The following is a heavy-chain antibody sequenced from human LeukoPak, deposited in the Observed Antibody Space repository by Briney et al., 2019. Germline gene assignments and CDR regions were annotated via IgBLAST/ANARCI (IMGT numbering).Heavy chain of an antibody. CDR1: GFTFSDAW. D-gene: IGHD3-3*01. Sequence: GGSLRLSCAASGFTFSDAWMSWVRQAPGKGLEWVGRIKSKTDGGTTDYAAPVKGRFTISRDDSKNTLYLQMNSLRAEDTAVYYCARARYYDFWSGSNQQGGMDVWGQGTTVTVSS. V-gene: IGHV3-15*01. CDR3: ARARYYDFWSGSNQQGGMDV. J-gene: IGHJ6*02. CDR2: IKSKTDGGTT.